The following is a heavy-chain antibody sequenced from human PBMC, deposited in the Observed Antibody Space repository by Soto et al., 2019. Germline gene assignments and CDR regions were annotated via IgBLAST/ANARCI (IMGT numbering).Heavy chain of an antibody. CDR2: ISCDGSNT. D-gene: IGHD6-6*01. CDR3: AKDLAARSWANPPESLDY. J-gene: IGHJ4*02. CDR1: GFTFSSYG. Sequence: PGGSLRLSCAASGFTFSSYGMHWVRQAPGKGLEWVSAISCDGSNTYYADSVKGRFTISRDNSKNTLYLQMNSLRAEDTAVYYCAKDLAARSWANPPESLDYWGQGTLVTVSS. V-gene: IGHV3-23*01.